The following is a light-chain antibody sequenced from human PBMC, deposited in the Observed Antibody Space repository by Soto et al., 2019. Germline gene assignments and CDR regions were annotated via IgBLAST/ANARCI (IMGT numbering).Light chain of an antibody. CDR3: QSYDSSLSGWL. J-gene: IGLJ3*02. CDR2: GDS. CDR1: SSNIGAGYN. Sequence: QSVLTQPPSVSGAPGQRVTISCTGSSSNIGAGYNVHWYQQVPGTAPKLLIYGDSNRPSGVPDRFSGSKSGTSASLAITGLQAEDEADYYRQSYDSSLSGWLFGGGTKLTVL. V-gene: IGLV1-40*01.